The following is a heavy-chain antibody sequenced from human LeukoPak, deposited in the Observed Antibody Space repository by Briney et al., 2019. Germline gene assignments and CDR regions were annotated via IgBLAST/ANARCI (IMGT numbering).Heavy chain of an antibody. CDR1: GFTFSSYA. Sequence: GGSLRLSCAASGFTFSSYAMSWVRQAPGKGLERVSAISGSGGSTYYADSVKGRFTISRDNSKNTLYLQMNSLRAEDTAVYYCAKYDSSGYYRAHFDYWGQGTLVTVSS. D-gene: IGHD3-22*01. CDR2: ISGSGGST. CDR3: AKYDSSGYYRAHFDY. J-gene: IGHJ4*02. V-gene: IGHV3-23*01.